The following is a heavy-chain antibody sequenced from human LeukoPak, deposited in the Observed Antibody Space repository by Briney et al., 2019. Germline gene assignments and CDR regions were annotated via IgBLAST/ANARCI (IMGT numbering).Heavy chain of an antibody. J-gene: IGHJ6*03. CDR1: GFTFDDYY. CDR2: ISWNGGSI. Sequence: PGGSLRLSCAASGFTFDDYYMHWVRQAPGKSLEWVSGISWNGGSISYASSEKGRSNISRDNAKKYMYLQMNSLRVEDSGVYYCAKNGDSRAYYFFYMNVWGKGTTVTVSS. V-gene: IGHV3-9*01. D-gene: IGHD3-10*01. CDR3: AKNGDSRAYYFFYMNV.